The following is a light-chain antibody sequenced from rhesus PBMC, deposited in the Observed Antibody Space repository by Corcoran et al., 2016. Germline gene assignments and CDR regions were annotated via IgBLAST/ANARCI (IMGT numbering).Light chain of an antibody. V-gene: IGKV1S14*01. CDR3: QQHNSYPPWT. Sequence: DIQMTQSPSSLSASVGDTVTITCRASQGISNYLAWYQQKPGKAPKPLIYYASNLESGVPSRFSGSGSWTDFTLTISSLQPEDFATYYCQQHNSYPPWTFGQGTKVEIK. CDR2: YAS. CDR1: QGISNY. J-gene: IGKJ1*01.